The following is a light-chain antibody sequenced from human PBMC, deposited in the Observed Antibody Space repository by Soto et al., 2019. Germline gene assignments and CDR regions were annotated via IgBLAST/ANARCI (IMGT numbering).Light chain of an antibody. CDR3: SSYTSNSTLVV. V-gene: IGLV2-14*01. J-gene: IGLJ2*01. CDR2: EVT. CDR1: NSDVGGYSY. Sequence: QSALTQPASVSGSPGQSITISCTGTNSDVGGYSYVSWYQQHPGKAPKLIIYEVTNRPSGVSDRFSASKSGNTASLTISGLQAEDEADYYCSSYTSNSTLVVFGGGTKLTVL.